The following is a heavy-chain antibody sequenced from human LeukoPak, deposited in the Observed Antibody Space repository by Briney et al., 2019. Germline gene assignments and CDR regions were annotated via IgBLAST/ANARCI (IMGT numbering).Heavy chain of an antibody. Sequence: GGSLRLSCAASGFIFSDYALSWVRQAPGKGLEWVATISDSGGSTYYADAVKGRFTISRDNSKDTLYAQMSSLRAEDAAVYYCAKSHSVAQRGYFDYWGQGTLVTVSS. CDR2: ISDSGGST. CDR3: AKSHSVAQRGYFDY. V-gene: IGHV3-23*01. CDR1: GFIFSDYA. J-gene: IGHJ4*02. D-gene: IGHD2-15*01.